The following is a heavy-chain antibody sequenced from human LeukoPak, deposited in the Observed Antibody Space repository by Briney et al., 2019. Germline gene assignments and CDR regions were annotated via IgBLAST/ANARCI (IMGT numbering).Heavy chain of an antibody. D-gene: IGHD3-22*01. CDR3: ARVPLSGYYDSSGYVSY. CDR2: IIPIFGTA. J-gene: IGHJ4*02. Sequence: SVKVSCKASGGTFSSYAISWVRQAPGQGLEWMGRIIPIFGTANYAQKFQGRVTITTDESTSTAYMELSSLRSEDTAVYYCARVPLSGYYDSSGYVSYWGQGTLVTVSS. V-gene: IGHV1-69*05. CDR1: GGTFSSYA.